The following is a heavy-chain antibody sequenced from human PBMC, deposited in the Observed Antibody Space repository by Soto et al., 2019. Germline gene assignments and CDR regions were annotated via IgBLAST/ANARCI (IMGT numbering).Heavy chain of an antibody. D-gene: IGHD4-4*01. CDR3: ARVDYSNYKPYYYYGMDV. CDR2: ISYDGSNK. Sequence: QVQLVESGGGVVQPGRSLRLSCAASGFTFSSYAMHWVRQAPGKGLEWVAVISYDGSNKYYADSVKGRFTISRDNSKNPLYLQMNSLRAEDTAVYYCARVDYSNYKPYYYYGMDVWGQGTTVTVSS. J-gene: IGHJ6*02. V-gene: IGHV3-30-3*01. CDR1: GFTFSSYA.